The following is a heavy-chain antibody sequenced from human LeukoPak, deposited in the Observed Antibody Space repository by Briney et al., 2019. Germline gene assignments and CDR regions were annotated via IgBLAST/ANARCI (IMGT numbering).Heavy chain of an antibody. CDR2: INYSGST. CDR1: GGSISSGGYY. D-gene: IGHD4-11*01. V-gene: IGHV4-31*03. CDR3: ARAVVRGVRTTLNWFDP. Sequence: PPETLSLTRTVSGGSISSGGYYWSWTRQHPGKGLEWIGYINYSGSTYYNPSLKSRVTISVDTSKNQFSLKLSSVTAADTAVYYCARAVVRGVRTTLNWFDPWGQGTLVTVSS. J-gene: IGHJ5*02.